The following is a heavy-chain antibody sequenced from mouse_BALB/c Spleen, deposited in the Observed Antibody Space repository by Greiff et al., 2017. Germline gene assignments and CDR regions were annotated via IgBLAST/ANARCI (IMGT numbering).Heavy chain of an antibody. CDR2: IFPGDGST. CDR3: ARRNWDGGSWDFDY. V-gene: IGHV1-85*01. Sequence: QVQLQQSGAELVKPGASVKLSCKASGYTFTSYDINWVRQRPEQGLEWIGWIFPGDGSTKYNEKFKGKATLTTDKSSSTAYMQLSSLTSEDSAVYFCARRNWDGGSWDFDYWGEGTTVTVSA. CDR1: GYTFTSYD. D-gene: IGHD4-1*01. J-gene: IGHJ1*01.